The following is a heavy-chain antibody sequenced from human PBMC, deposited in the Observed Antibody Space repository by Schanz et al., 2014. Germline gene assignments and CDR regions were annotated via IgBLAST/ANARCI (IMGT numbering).Heavy chain of an antibody. CDR3: ARDQSPYTNSSDVRYFDY. CDR2: IIPSLGIA. CDR1: GGTFSSFG. J-gene: IGHJ4*02. Sequence: VQLEQSGAEVKKPGSSVKVSCKASGGTFSSFGINWVRQAPGQGLEWMGRIIPSLGIANYAQNFQGRVTITADKSTSTAYMELTSLRSEDTAVYYCARDQSPYTNSSDVRYFDYWGQGSLVTVSS. D-gene: IGHD6-6*01. V-gene: IGHV1-69*04.